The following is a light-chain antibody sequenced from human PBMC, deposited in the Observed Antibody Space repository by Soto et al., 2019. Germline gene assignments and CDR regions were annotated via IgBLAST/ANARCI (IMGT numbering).Light chain of an antibody. V-gene: IGLV2-14*03. J-gene: IGLJ2*01. CDR1: SSDIGGYNF. CDR3: SSYTSSVTLV. Sequence: QAVVTQPASVSGSPGQSITVSCTGTSSDIGGYNFVSWYQQHPGKAPKLIIYDVTNRPSGVSTRFSGSKSGNTASLTISGIQAEDEADYYCSSYTSSVTLVFGGGTKVTVL. CDR2: DVT.